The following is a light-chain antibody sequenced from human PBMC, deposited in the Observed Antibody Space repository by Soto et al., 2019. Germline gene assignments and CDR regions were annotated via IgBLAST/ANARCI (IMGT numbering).Light chain of an antibody. Sequence: EIAMTQSPATLSVSPGERATLSCRTSQSVSSDLAWYQQKPGQAPRLLIYDTSTRATGIPARFSGSGSGTEFTLTISSMQSEDFAVYYCQQYINWPRLTFGGGTKVEMK. CDR2: DTS. V-gene: IGKV3D-15*01. CDR1: QSVSSD. CDR3: QQYINWPRLT. J-gene: IGKJ4*01.